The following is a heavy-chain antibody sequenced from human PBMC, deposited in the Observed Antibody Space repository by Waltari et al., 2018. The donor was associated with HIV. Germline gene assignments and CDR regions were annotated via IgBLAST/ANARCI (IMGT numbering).Heavy chain of an antibody. D-gene: IGHD4-17*01. V-gene: IGHV4-34*01. J-gene: IGHJ6*02. CDR2: INHSGST. Sequence: QVQLQQWGAGLLKPSETLSLTCAVYGGSFSGYYWSWIRQPPGKGLEWIGEINHSGSTNYNPSLKSRVTISVDTSKNQFSLKLSSVTAADTAVYYCASGGLPTEVYGMDVWGQGTTVTVSS. CDR1: GGSFSGYY. CDR3: ASGGLPTEVYGMDV.